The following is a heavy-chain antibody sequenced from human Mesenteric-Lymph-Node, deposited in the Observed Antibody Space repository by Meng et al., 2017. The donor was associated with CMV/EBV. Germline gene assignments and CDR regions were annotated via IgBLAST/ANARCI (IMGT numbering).Heavy chain of an antibody. V-gene: IGHV3-74*01. J-gene: IGHJ5*01. Sequence: CAASGFIFSNYYVHWHRRTPGRGLVGVSHINGDGETTNYADSVKGRFTISRDNAKNTLYLQMNSLRAEDTAVYYCARGELPAACDSWGQGTLVTVSS. D-gene: IGHD2-2*01. CDR3: ARGELPAACDS. CDR2: INGDGETT. CDR1: GFIFSNYY.